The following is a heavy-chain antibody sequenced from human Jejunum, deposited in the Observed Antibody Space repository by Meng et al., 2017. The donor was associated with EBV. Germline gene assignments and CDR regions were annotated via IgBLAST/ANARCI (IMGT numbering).Heavy chain of an antibody. V-gene: IGHV4-4*02. J-gene: IGHJ4*02. CDR2: IYYSGST. CDR1: GDSIESRNW. Sequence: QLQLRGAVPGLVKPSGTLSLTCSVSGDSIESRNWWSWVRQSPEGGLGWIGEIYYSGSTNYNPSLKSRVTILVDRSENHFSLHLSSVTAADTAVYYCVRGGDYCLVYWGQGTLVTVSS. CDR3: VRGGDYCLVY. D-gene: IGHD2-21*02.